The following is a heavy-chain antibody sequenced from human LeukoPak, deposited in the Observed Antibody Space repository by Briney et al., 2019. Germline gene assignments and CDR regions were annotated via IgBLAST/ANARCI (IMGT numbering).Heavy chain of an antibody. CDR2: ISSSSSYI. CDR1: GFTFSSYS. D-gene: IGHD4-17*01. J-gene: IGHJ4*02. Sequence: PGGSLRLSCAASGFTFSSYSMNWVRQAPGKGLEWVSSISSSSSYIYYADSVKGRFTISRDNAKNSLYLQMNSLRAEDTAVYYCARATRRDYGDVGYWGQGTLVTVS. CDR3: ARATRRDYGDVGY. V-gene: IGHV3-21*01.